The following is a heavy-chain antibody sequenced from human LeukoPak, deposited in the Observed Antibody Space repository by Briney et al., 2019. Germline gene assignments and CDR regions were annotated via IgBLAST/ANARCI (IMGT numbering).Heavy chain of an antibody. J-gene: IGHJ4*02. CDR1: GGSISSYY. Sequence: SETLSLTCTVSGGSISSYYWSWIRQPPGKGLEWIGYIYYSGSTNYNPSLESRVTISVDTSKNQFSLKLSSVTAADTAVYYCARHANRLSRFDYWGQGTLVTVSS. CDR3: ARHANRLSRFDY. CDR2: IYYSGST. D-gene: IGHD1-14*01. V-gene: IGHV4-59*08.